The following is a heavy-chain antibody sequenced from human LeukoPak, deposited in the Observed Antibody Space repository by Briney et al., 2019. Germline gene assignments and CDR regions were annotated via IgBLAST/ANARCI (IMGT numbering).Heavy chain of an antibody. J-gene: IGHJ4*02. CDR2: ISPNNGGT. Sequence: VASVKVSCKASGYTFTGYYMHWVRQAPGQGLEWMGWISPNNGGTNFAQKFQGRVTMTRDTSISTAYMELSRLRSDDTAVYYCARDLGYDSSGYHYWGQGTLVTVSS. CDR1: GYTFTGYY. V-gene: IGHV1-2*02. D-gene: IGHD3-22*01. CDR3: ARDLGYDSSGYHY.